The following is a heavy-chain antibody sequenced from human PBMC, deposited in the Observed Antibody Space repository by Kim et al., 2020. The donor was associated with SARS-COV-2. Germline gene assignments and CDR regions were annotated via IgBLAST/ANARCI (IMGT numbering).Heavy chain of an antibody. D-gene: IGHD2-15*01. Sequence: SNINIADSVKGRFTSARDNANNTLYLKMNSLRVEDTAVYYCVRSGGWPDYWGQGTLVTVSS. V-gene: IGHV3-74*01. CDR3: VRSGGWPDY. CDR2: SNI. J-gene: IGHJ4*02.